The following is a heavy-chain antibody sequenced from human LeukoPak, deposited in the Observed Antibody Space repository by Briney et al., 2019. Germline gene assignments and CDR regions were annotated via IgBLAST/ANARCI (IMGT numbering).Heavy chain of an antibody. CDR3: VTVFCSSTSCLPYYFDY. CDR1: GFTFSDYY. CDR2: ISSSGSTI. J-gene: IGHJ4*02. Sequence: GGSLRLSCAASGFTFSDYYISWIRQAPGKGLEWVSYISSSGSTIYYADSVKGRFTISRDNAKNSLYLQMNSLRAEDTAVYYCVTVFCSSTSCLPYYFDYWGQGTLVTVSS. V-gene: IGHV3-11*01. D-gene: IGHD2-2*01.